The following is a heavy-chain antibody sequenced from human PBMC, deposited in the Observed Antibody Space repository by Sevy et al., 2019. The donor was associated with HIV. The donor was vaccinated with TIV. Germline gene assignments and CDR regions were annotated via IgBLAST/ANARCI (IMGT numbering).Heavy chain of an antibody. CDR3: ARVHTRITY. J-gene: IGHJ4*02. CDR1: GFTVSSNY. CDR2: IYSGGNT. D-gene: IGHD5-12*01. V-gene: IGHV3-53*01. Sequence: GGSLRLSCAASGFTVSSNYMTWVRQAPGKGLEWVSVIYSGGNTYYADSVKGRFTISRDNSKNTLYLQMIRMRAEDTAVYYCARVHTRITYWGQGTLVTVSS.